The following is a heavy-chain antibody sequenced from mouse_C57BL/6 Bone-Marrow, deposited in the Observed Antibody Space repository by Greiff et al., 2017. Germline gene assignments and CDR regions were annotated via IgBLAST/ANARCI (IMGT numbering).Heavy chain of an antibody. V-gene: IGHV1-50*01. Sequence: QVQLQQPGAELVKPGASVKLSCKASGYTFTSYWMQWVKQRPGQGLEWIGEIDPSDSYTNYNQKFKGKATLTVDTSSSTAYMQLSSLTSEDSAVYYCARSGPAWVAYWGQGTLVTVSA. CDR2: IDPSDSYT. D-gene: IGHD3-1*01. CDR1: GYTFTSYW. J-gene: IGHJ3*01. CDR3: ARSGPAWVAY.